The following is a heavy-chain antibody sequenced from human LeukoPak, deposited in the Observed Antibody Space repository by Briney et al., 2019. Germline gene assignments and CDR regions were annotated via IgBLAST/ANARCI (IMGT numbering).Heavy chain of an antibody. D-gene: IGHD2-2*01. CDR2: IYPGDSDT. J-gene: IGHJ3*02. CDR3: ARPNRGYCSSTSCPPGGSAFDI. Sequence: GESLKISCKGSGYSFTSYWIGWVRQMPGKGLEWMGIIYPGDSDTRYSPSFQGQVTISADKSISTAYLQWSSLKASDTAMYYCARPNRGYCSSTSCPPGGSAFDIWGQGTMVTVSS. V-gene: IGHV5-51*01. CDR1: GYSFTSYW.